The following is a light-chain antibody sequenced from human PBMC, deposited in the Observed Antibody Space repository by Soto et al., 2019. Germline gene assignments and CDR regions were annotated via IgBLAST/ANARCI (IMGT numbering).Light chain of an antibody. CDR2: DTS. Sequence: ELVMTPSPATLSVSPGERATLSCRASQSVSSNLAWYQQKPGQAPRLLIYDTSNRATGIPARFSGSGSGTEFTLTISSLQSEDFAVYYCQQYNDWLTFGRGTKVDIK. CDR1: QSVSSN. V-gene: IGKV3-15*01. CDR3: QQYNDWLT. J-gene: IGKJ4*01.